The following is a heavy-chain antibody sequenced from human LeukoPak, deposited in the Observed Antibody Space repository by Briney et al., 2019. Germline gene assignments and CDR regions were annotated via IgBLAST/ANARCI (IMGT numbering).Heavy chain of an antibody. CDR2: ISSSGSTI. CDR1: GFTFSSYS. D-gene: IGHD5-18*01. J-gene: IGHJ4*02. V-gene: IGHV3-48*04. Sequence: GGSLRLSCAASGFTFSSYSMNWVRQAPGKGLEWVSYISSSGSTIDYADSVKGRFTISRDNAKNSLYLQMNSLRAEDTAVYYCSRLRGYSYGYADYWGQGILVSVSS. CDR3: SRLRGYSYGYADY.